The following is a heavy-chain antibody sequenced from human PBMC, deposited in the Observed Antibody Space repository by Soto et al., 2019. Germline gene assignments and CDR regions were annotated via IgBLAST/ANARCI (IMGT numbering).Heavy chain of an antibody. Sequence: GGSLRLSCAASGFTFSSYAMSWVRQAPGKGLEWVSAISGSGNSLYYPDSVKGRFTIARDNSENTLYLQMNSLRAEDTATYYCAKYMVTTTPYFQHWGQGTLVTVSS. D-gene: IGHD2-21*02. J-gene: IGHJ1*01. V-gene: IGHV3-23*01. CDR2: ISGSGNSL. CDR3: AKYMVTTTPYFQH. CDR1: GFTFSSYA.